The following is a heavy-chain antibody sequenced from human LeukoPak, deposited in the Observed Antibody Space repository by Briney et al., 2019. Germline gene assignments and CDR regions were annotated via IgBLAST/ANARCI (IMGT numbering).Heavy chain of an antibody. J-gene: IGHJ4*02. CDR3: ARRFDS. V-gene: IGHV3-48*04. CDR2: ISGGSDAI. Sequence: GGSLRLSCAASGFTFSDHPMNWVRQAPGEGLEWISYISGGSDAIYYADSVKGRFTISRDNAKNSLYLQMNNLRAEDTAVYYCARRFDSWGQGTLVTVSS. CDR1: GFTFSDHP.